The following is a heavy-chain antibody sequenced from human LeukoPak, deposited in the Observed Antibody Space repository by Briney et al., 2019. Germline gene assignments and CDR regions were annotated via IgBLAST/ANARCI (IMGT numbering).Heavy chain of an antibody. CDR1: GFMFSNYW. CDR2: IKQDGSEK. CDR3: AREDDWNYEDY. V-gene: IGHV3-7*03. J-gene: IGHJ4*02. Sequence: PEGSLRLSCAASGFMFSNYWMSWVRQAPGKGLEWVANIKQDGSEKYYVDSVKGRFTISRDNAKKSLYLQMNSLRAEDMAIYYCAREDDWNYEDYWGQGILVTVSS. D-gene: IGHD1-7*01.